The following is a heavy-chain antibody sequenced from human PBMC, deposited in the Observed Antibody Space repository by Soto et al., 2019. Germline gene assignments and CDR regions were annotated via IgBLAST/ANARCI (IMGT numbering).Heavy chain of an antibody. CDR3: ARGDIIAVAGTYY. CDR1: GFTFSSYA. Sequence: QVQLVESGGGVVQPGRSLRLSCAASGFTFSSYALHWVRQAPGKGLEWVAVISYDGSNKYCADSVKGRFTIARDKSKNTLYLQMNSLRAADTAVYYCARGDIIAVAGTYYWGQGTLVTVSS. CDR2: ISYDGSNK. J-gene: IGHJ4*02. D-gene: IGHD6-19*01. V-gene: IGHV3-30-3*01.